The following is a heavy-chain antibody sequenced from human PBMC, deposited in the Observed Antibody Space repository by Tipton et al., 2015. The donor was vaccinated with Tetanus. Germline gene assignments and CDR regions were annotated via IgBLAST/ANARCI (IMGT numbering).Heavy chain of an antibody. J-gene: IGHJ6*02. CDR2: IYYSGST. CDR3: ARRSSSWYGGSYYGMDV. CDR1: GGSISSSSYY. V-gene: IGHV4-39*01. D-gene: IGHD6-13*01. Sequence: TLSLTCTVSGGSISSSSYYWGWIRQPPGKGLEWIGSIYYSGSTYCTPSLKSRVTISVDTSKNQFSLKLSSVTAADTAVYYCARRSSSWYGGSYYGMDVWGQGTTVTVSS.